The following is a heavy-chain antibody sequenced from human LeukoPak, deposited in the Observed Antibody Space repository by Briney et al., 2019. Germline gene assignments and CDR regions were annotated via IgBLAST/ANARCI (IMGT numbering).Heavy chain of an antibody. CDR2: IYYWGST. Sequence: SETLSLTCTVSGGSISSYYWSWIRQPPGKGLEWIGYIYYWGSTNYNPSLKSRVTISVDTSKNQFSLKLSSVTAADTAVYYCARVAGTYCSSTSCYNDYYYMDVWGKGTTVTVSS. J-gene: IGHJ6*03. D-gene: IGHD2-2*02. V-gene: IGHV4-59*08. CDR3: ARVAGTYCSSTSCYNDYYYMDV. CDR1: GGSISSYY.